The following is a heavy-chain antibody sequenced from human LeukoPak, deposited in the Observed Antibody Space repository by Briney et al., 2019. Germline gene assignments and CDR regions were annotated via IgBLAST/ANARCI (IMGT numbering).Heavy chain of an antibody. V-gene: IGHV1-2*02. CDR2: INPNSGGT. J-gene: IGHJ4*02. CDR1: GYTFTGYY. Sequence: ASVKVSCKASGYTFTGYYMHWVRQAPGQGLEWMGWINPNSGGTNYAQKFQGRITMTRDTSISTASMELRRLRSDDTAVYYCARTYYDFWSGYPESDYWGQGTLVTVSS. CDR3: ARTYYDFWSGYPESDY. D-gene: IGHD3-3*01.